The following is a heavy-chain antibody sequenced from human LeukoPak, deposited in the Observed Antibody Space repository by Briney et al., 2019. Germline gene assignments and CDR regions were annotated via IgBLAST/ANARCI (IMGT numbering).Heavy chain of an antibody. CDR3: ARGQFDSYGYVY. CDR2: IYHSGST. CDR1: GGSISSGGYS. J-gene: IGHJ4*02. V-gene: IGHV4-30-2*01. Sequence: PSQTLSLTCAVSGGSISSGGYSWSWIRQPPGKGLEWIGYIYHSGSTYYNPSLESRVTISVDRSKNQFSLKLSSVTAADTAVYYCARGQFDSYGYVYWGQGTLVTVSS. D-gene: IGHD5-18*01.